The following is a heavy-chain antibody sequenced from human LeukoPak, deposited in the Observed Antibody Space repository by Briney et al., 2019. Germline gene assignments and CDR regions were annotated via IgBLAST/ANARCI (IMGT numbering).Heavy chain of an antibody. D-gene: IGHD3-9*01. CDR1: GFTFSSYA. CDR3: AKRIYDILTGQTGFDY. J-gene: IGHJ4*02. CDR2: ISGSGGST. Sequence: PGGSLRLSCAASGFTFSSYAMSWVRQAPGKGLEWVSAISGSGGSTYYADSVKGRFTISGDNSKNTLYLQMNSLRAEDTAVYYCAKRIYDILTGQTGFDYWGQGTLVTVSS. V-gene: IGHV3-23*01.